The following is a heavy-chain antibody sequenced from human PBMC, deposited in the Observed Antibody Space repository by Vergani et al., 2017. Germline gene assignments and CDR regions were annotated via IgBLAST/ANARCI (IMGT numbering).Heavy chain of an antibody. CDR3: ARGNPYVDFDI. D-gene: IGHD3-16*01. CDR2: IHTNGVI. J-gene: IGHJ3*02. V-gene: IGHV4-4*07. Sequence: QVQLQESGPGLVKPSETLSLTCTVSGGSISSYYWSWIRQPAGKGLEWIGRIHTNGVIHYNPSLNSRATISVDTSRNQISLKLTSVTATDTAIYFCARGNPYVDFDIWGQGTMITVSS. CDR1: GGSISSYY.